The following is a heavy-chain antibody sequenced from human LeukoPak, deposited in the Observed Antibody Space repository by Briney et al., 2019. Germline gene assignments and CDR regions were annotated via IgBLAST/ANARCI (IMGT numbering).Heavy chain of an antibody. CDR2: IYYSGST. Sequence: SETLSLTCTVSGGSISSNSYYWGWIRQPPGKGLEWIGSIYYSGSTYYNPSLKSRVTISVDTSKNQFSLKLSSVTAADTAVYYCARSLTTIWSGYSIYGMDVWGQGTTVTVSS. V-gene: IGHV4-39*07. J-gene: IGHJ6*02. CDR3: ARSLTTIWSGYSIYGMDV. D-gene: IGHD3-3*01. CDR1: GGSISSNSYY.